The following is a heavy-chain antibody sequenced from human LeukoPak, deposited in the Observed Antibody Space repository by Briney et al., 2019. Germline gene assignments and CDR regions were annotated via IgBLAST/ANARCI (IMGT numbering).Heavy chain of an antibody. J-gene: IGHJ4*02. Sequence: SSETLSLTCTVSGGSISSYYWSWIRQPPGKGLEWIGYIYYSGSTNYNPSLKSRVTISVDTSKNQFSLKLSSVTAADTAVYYCAADDYDSSGYCRPYFDYWGQGTLVTASS. CDR1: GGSISSYY. CDR3: AADDYDSSGYCRPYFDY. CDR2: IYYSGST. D-gene: IGHD3-22*01. V-gene: IGHV4-59*01.